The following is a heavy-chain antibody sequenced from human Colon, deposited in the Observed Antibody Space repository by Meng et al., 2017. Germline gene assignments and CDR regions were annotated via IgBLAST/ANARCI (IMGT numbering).Heavy chain of an antibody. D-gene: IGHD4-17*01. CDR3: ATGLRHGDWFDP. CDR2: IDHFGIS. J-gene: IGHJ5*02. V-gene: IGHV4-34*02. CDR1: GGSFSGFY. Sequence: QVQKKQGGAGLLKPSETLSLPCAVSGGSFSGFYWSWIRQPPGKGLEWIGEIDHFGISNYNSSLKGRLTMSVDTSKKQISLTLTSVTAADTAVYYCATGLRHGDWFDPWGPGTLVTVSS.